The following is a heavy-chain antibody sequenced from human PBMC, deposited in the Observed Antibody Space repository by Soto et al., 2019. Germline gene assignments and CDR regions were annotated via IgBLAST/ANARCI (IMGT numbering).Heavy chain of an antibody. V-gene: IGHV3-11*01. CDR1: GFTFSNHY. J-gene: IGHJ4*02. Sequence: QMHLLESGGGLVKPGGSLRLSCEAPGFTFSNHYMAWIRPAPGKGLEWVSYISTSGTSTFYADSVKGRFTISRDNAKDSLFLQMNSLTVDDTAVYFCARDGVLFRAGFDSWGQGTLVTVAS. CDR2: ISTSGTST. CDR3: ARDGVLFRAGFDS. D-gene: IGHD2-8*01.